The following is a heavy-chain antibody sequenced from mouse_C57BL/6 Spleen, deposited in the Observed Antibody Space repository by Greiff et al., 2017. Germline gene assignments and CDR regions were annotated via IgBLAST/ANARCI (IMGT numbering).Heavy chain of an antibody. Sequence: EVKLQQSGPELVKPGASVKISCKASGYTFTDYYMNWVKQSHGKSLEWIGDINPNNGGTSYNQKFKGKATLTVDKSSSTAYMELRSLTSEDSAVYYCARSLITTVVAGGYWGQGTTLTVSS. J-gene: IGHJ2*01. D-gene: IGHD1-1*01. CDR2: INPNNGGT. CDR1: GYTFTDYY. V-gene: IGHV1-26*01. CDR3: ARSLITTVVAGGY.